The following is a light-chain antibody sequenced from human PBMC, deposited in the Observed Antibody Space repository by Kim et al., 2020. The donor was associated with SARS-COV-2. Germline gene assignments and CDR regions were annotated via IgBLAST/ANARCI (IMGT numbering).Light chain of an antibody. V-gene: IGKV3-15*01. J-gene: IGKJ1*01. CDR2: GAS. CDR3: QQYNNWPPRGT. Sequence: PGERATLYCRASQSVSSNLAWYQQKPGQAPRLLIYGASTRATGIPARFSGSGSGTEFTLTISSLQSEDFAVYYCQQYNNWPPRGTFGQGTKVDIK. CDR1: QSVSSN.